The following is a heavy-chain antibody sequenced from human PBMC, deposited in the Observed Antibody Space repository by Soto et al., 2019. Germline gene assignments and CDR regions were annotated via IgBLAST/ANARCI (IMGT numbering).Heavy chain of an antibody. CDR1: GYTFTSYG. D-gene: IGHD6-13*01. V-gene: IGHV1-18*01. CDR2: ISAYNGNT. J-gene: IGHJ4*02. Sequence: QVQLVQSGAEVKKPGASVKVSCKASGYTFTSYGISWVRQAPGQGLEWMGWISAYNGNTNYAQKLQGRVTMTTDTSTSTAYMELRSLRSDDTAVYYCGRGTPPQLAGYSSSWSLFDYWGQGTLVTVSS. CDR3: GRGTPPQLAGYSSSWSLFDY.